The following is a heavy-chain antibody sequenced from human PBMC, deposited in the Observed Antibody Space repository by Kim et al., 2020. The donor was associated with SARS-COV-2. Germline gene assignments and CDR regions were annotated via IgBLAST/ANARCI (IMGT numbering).Heavy chain of an antibody. CDR3: ASYDRSDTGAFDI. CDR1: GFTFSSYG. V-gene: IGHV3-30*03. J-gene: IGHJ3*02. D-gene: IGHD3-22*01. Sequence: GGSLRLSCAASGFTFSSYGMHWVRQAPGKGLEWVAVISYDGSNKYYADYVKGRFTISRDNSKNTLYLQMNSLRAEVTAVYYCASYDRSDTGAFDIWGLGT. CDR2: ISYDGSNK.